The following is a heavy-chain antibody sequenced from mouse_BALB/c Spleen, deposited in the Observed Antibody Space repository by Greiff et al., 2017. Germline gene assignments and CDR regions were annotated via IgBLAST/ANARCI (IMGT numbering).Heavy chain of an antibody. CDR2: IWAGGST. CDR3: ARGELGRGAWFAY. CDR1: GFSLTSYG. D-gene: IGHD4-1*01. V-gene: IGHV2-9*02. Sequence: VQLKESGPGLVAPSQSLSITCTVSGFSLTSYGVHWVRQPPGKGLEWLGVIWAGGSTNYNSALMSRLSISKDNSKSQVFLKMNSLQTDDTAMYYCARGELGRGAWFAYWGQGTLVTVSA. J-gene: IGHJ3*01.